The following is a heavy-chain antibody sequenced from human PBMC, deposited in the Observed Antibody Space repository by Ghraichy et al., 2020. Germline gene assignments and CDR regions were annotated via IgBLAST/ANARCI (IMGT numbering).Heavy chain of an antibody. J-gene: IGHJ3*01. D-gene: IGHD2-21*01. CDR3: TTDCGSGTFSIRSFDV. Sequence: GHIKGQVYGGTTDYAAPVKGRYTISRDDSKTTLYLKMNSLKTEDTAVYYCTTDCGSGTFSIRSFDVWGQGT. CDR2: IKGQVYGGTT. V-gene: IGHV3-15*01.